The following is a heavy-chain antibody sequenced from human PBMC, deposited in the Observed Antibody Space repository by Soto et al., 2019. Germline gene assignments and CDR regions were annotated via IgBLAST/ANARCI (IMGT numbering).Heavy chain of an antibody. V-gene: IGHV3-30-3*01. J-gene: IGHJ4*02. CDR1: GFTFSSYA. CDR3: AREGVHSVDY. Sequence: PGGSLRLSCAASGFTFSSYAMHWVRQAPGKGLEWVAVISYDGSNKYYADSVKGRFTISRDNSKNTLYLQMNSLRAEDTAVYYCAREGVHSVDYWGQGTLVTVSS. CDR2: ISYDGSNK. D-gene: IGHD1-1*01.